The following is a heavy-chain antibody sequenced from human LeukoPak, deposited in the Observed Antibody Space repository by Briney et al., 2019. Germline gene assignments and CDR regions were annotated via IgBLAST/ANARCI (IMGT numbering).Heavy chain of an antibody. CDR2: ISYDGSNK. CDR3: ARGMSSGRYAVDI. Sequence: GGSLRLSCAASGFTFSSYGMHWVRQAPGKGLEWVAVISYDGSNKYYADSVKGRFTISRDNSKNTLYLQMNSLRAEGTAVYYCARGMSSGRYAVDIWGQGTMVTVSS. J-gene: IGHJ3*02. D-gene: IGHD6-19*01. V-gene: IGHV3-30*03. CDR1: GFTFSSYG.